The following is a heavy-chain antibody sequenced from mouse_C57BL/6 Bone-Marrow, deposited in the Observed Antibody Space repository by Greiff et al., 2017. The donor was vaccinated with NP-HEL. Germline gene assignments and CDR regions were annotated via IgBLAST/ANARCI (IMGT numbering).Heavy chain of an antibody. Sequence: VQLQQSGPVLVKPGASVKMSCKASGYTFTDYYMNWVKQSHGKSLEWIGVINPYNGGTSYNQKFKGKATLTVDKSSSTAYMELNSLTSEDSAVYYCARCDGYFPFAYWGQGTLVTVSA. CDR2: INPYNGGT. V-gene: IGHV1-19*01. CDR1: GYTFTDYY. CDR3: ARCDGYFPFAY. J-gene: IGHJ3*01. D-gene: IGHD2-3*01.